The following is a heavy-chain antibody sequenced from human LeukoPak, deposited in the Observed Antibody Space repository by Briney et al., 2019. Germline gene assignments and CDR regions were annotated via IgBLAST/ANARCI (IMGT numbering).Heavy chain of an antibody. Sequence: SETLSLTCTVSGGSISSYYWSWIRQPPGKGLEWIGFIYYSGSTSDNPSLKSRLTISLDTSKNQFSLKLRFVTAADTAVYYCARIAVAGTIDYWGQGTLVTVSS. D-gene: IGHD6-19*01. CDR3: ARIAVAGTIDY. CDR2: IYYSGST. CDR1: GGSISSYY. V-gene: IGHV4-59*01. J-gene: IGHJ4*02.